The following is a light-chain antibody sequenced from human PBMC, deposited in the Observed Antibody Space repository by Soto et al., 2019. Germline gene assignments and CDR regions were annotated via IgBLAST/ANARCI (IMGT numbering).Light chain of an antibody. J-gene: IGLJ1*01. Sequence: QSVLTQPPSVSGAPGQRVSISCTGSTSNIGAPYDVHWYQHLPGTAPKLLIYGDNNRPSGVPDRFSGSKSGNTASLVISGLQANDEADYYCSSYSTTNILVFGSGTKVTVL. V-gene: IGLV1-40*01. CDR3: SSYSTTNILV. CDR2: GDN. CDR1: TSNIGAPYD.